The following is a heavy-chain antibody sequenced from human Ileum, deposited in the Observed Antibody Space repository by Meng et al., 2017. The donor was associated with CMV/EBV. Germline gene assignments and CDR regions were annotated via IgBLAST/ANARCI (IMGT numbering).Heavy chain of an antibody. CDR1: GFTFSSYE. D-gene: IGHD1-26*01. CDR3: ARDPNSGNSDYFDH. J-gene: IGHJ4*02. Sequence: GESLKISCAASGFTFSSYEMNWVRQAPGKGLEWVSYISGSGSTIYYADSVKGRFTISRDNAGNSLYLQINTLRAEDTAIYYCARDPNSGNSDYFDHWGQGTLVTVSS. CDR2: ISGSGSTI. V-gene: IGHV3-48*03.